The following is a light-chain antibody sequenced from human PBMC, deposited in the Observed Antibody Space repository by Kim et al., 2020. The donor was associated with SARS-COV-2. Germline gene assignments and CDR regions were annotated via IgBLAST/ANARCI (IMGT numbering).Light chain of an antibody. Sequence: PGERATLSCRASQSVSSSYLAWYQQKPGQAPRLLIYGASSRATGIPDRFSGRGSGTDFTLTISRLEPEDFAVYYCQQYGSSPPFTFGPGTKVDIK. J-gene: IGKJ3*01. CDR3: QQYGSSPPFT. V-gene: IGKV3-20*01. CDR1: QSVSSSY. CDR2: GAS.